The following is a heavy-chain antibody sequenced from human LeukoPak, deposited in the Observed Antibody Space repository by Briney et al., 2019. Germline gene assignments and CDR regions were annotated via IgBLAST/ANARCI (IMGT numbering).Heavy chain of an antibody. D-gene: IGHD6-19*01. Sequence: SETLSLTCTVSGGYISSYYWSWIRQSPGKGLEWIGYIYYSGSTNYNSSLKSRVAISIDTSKNQFSLKLSSVTAADTAVYYCARVGAGGLVDVWGKGTTVTISS. V-gene: IGHV4-59*01. CDR2: IYYSGST. J-gene: IGHJ6*04. CDR3: ARVGAGGLVDV. CDR1: GGYISSYY.